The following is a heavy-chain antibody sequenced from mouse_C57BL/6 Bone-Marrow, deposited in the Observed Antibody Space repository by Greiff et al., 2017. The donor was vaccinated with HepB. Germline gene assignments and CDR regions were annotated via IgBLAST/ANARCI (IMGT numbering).Heavy chain of an antibody. CDR1: GYTFTSYW. CDR3: ARIGWLLGFAY. J-gene: IGHJ3*01. V-gene: IGHV1-64*01. D-gene: IGHD2-3*01. CDR2: IHPNSGST. Sequence: VQLQQPGAELVKPGASVKLSCKASGYTFTSYWMHWVKQRPGQGLEWIGMIHPNSGSTNYNEKFKSKATLTVDKSSSTAYMQLSSLTSEDSAVYYCARIGWLLGFAYWGQGTLVTVSA.